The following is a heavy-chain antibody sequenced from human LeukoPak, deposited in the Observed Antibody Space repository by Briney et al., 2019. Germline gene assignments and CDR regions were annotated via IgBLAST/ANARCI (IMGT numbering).Heavy chain of an antibody. CDR3: ARDRYYYDSSGATDAFDI. J-gene: IGHJ3*02. Sequence: ASVKVSCKASGGTFSSYAISWVRQAPGQGLEWMGRIIPIFGTANYARKFQGRVMITTDESTSTAYMELSSLRSEDTAVYYCARDRYYYDSSGATDAFDIWGQGTMVTVSS. D-gene: IGHD3-22*01. V-gene: IGHV1-69*05. CDR1: GGTFSSYA. CDR2: IIPIFGTA.